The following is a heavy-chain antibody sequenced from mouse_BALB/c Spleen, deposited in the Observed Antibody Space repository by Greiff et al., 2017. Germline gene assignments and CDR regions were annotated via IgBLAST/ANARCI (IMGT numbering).Heavy chain of an antibody. D-gene: IGHD2-14*01. CDR1: GFTFTDYY. J-gene: IGHJ4*01. Sequence: EVKLQESGGGLVQPGGSLRLSCATSGFTFTDYYMSWVRQPPGKALEWLGFIRNKANGYTTEYSASVKGRFTISRDNSQSILYLQMNTLRAEDSATYYYARDRYDVYAMDYWGQGTSVTVSS. CDR2: IRNKANGYTT. CDR3: ARDRYDVYAMDY. V-gene: IGHV7-3*02.